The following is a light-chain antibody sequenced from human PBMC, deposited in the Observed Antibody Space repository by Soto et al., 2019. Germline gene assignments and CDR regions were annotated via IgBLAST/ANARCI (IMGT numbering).Light chain of an antibody. CDR1: QSVDRY. CDR2: DAS. V-gene: IGKV3-11*01. CDR3: QQRGKWPST. Sequence: EVVLTQSPDTLSLSPGETATLSCRASQSVDRYVAWYQQKVGQAPRLLIYDASNRATGVGARFTGSGSATEFSLTITSLQPEDGAVDYCQQRGKWPSTFGPGTQVEMK. J-gene: IGKJ2*02.